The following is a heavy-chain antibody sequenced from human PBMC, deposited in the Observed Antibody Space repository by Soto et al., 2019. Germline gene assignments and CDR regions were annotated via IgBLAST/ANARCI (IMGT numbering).Heavy chain of an antibody. CDR1: GYTFTSYG. Sequence: ASVKVSCKASGYTFTSYGISWVRQAPGQGLEWMGWISAYNGNTNYAQKLQGRVTMTTDTSTSTAYMELNSLRAEDTAVYYCADDVSSSTYSQDAFDIWGQGTMVNVSS. V-gene: IGHV1-18*01. J-gene: IGHJ3*02. D-gene: IGHD2-2*01. CDR3: ADDVSSSTYSQDAFDI. CDR2: ISAYNGNT.